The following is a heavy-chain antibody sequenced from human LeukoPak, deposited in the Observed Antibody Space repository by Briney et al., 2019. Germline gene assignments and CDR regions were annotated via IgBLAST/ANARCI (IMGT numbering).Heavy chain of an antibody. Sequence: SENLSLTCTVSGGSISSYYWGWIRQPPGKGLEWIGSIYYSGSTYYNPSLKSRVTISVDTSKNQFSLKLSSVTAADTAVYYCARGGEGVVVITNAFDIWGQGTMVTVSS. CDR1: GGSISSYY. V-gene: IGHV4-39*07. CDR2: IYYSGST. D-gene: IGHD3-22*01. J-gene: IGHJ3*02. CDR3: ARGGEGVVVITNAFDI.